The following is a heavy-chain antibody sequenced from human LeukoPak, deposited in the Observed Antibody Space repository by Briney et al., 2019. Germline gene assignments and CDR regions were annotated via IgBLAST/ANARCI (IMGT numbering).Heavy chain of an antibody. CDR2: IKQDGSEK. J-gene: IGHJ4*02. V-gene: IGHV3-7*01. D-gene: IGHD4-17*01. CDR1: GSTFSNYW. CDR3: ARNDGDFRQY. Sequence: GGSLRLSCAASGSTFSNYWMSWVRQAPGKGLEWVANIKQDGSEKYYVDSVKGRFTISRDNAKNSLYLQMNSLRAEDTAVYYCARNDGDFRQYWGQGTLVTVSS.